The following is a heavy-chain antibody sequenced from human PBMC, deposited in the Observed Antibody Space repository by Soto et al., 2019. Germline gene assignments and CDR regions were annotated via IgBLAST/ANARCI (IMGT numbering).Heavy chain of an antibody. CDR3: ARDRKYQQIVRDRYYYCCSMDV. Sequence: SETLSLTCTVSCGSISSYYLCWIRQPPGKGLEWIGYIYYSGSTNYNPSLKSRVTISVDTSKNQFSLKLSSVTAAETAVYYCARDRKYQQIVRDRYYYCCSMDVWGQGSRITV. CDR2: IYYSGST. D-gene: IGHD3-22*01. J-gene: IGHJ6*02. V-gene: IGHV4-59*01. CDR1: CGSISSYY.